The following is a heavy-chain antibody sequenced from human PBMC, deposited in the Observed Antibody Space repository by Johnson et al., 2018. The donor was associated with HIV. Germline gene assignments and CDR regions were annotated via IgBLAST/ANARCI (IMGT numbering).Heavy chain of an antibody. J-gene: IGHJ3*02. CDR3: AKGADYADYEGAFDI. V-gene: IGHV3-33*06. CDR2: IWYDGSNK. Sequence: VQLVESGGGVVQPGRSLRLSCAASGFTFSSYGMHWVRQAPGKGLEWVAVIWYDGSNKYSADSVKGRFTISRDNSKSTLYLQMNNLRVEDTAVYYCAKGADYADYEGAFDIWGQGTMVTVSS. D-gene: IGHD4-17*01. CDR1: GFTFSSYG.